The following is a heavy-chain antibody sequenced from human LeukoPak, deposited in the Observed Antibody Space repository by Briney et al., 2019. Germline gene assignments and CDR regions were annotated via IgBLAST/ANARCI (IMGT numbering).Heavy chain of an antibody. CDR2: IRYDGSNK. D-gene: IGHD6-13*01. J-gene: IGHJ4*02. V-gene: IGHV3-30*02. CDR1: GFTFSSYG. CDR3: AKDKAAAVPSDY. Sequence: GGSLRLSCAASGFTFSSYGMHWVRQAPGKGLEWVAFIRYDGSNKYYADSVKGRFTISRDNSKNTLYLQMNSLRAEDAAVYYCAKDKAAAVPSDYWGQGTLVTVSS.